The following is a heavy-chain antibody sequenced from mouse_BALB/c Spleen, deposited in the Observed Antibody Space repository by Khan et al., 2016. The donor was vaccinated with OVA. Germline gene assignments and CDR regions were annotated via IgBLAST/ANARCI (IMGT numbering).Heavy chain of an antibody. CDR2: TIPTNGRT. CDR3: ARIKKRGATDFDY. J-gene: IGHJ2*01. Sequence: QVQLQQSGAELVKAGASVKMSCKASGYTFTSYWMHWVKQRLGQGLEWFAETIPTNGRTYYNEKFKSKATLTVDNSSSTAYMLLSGPQYAESAGYYCARIKKRGATDFDYWGQGTTLTVSS. CDR1: GYTFTSYW. V-gene: IGHV1S81*02.